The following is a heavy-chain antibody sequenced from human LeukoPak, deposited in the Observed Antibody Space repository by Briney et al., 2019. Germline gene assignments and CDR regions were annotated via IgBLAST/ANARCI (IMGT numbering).Heavy chain of an antibody. CDR3: ARATYYYDSSGYYYDYYYGMDV. CDR1: GYTFTSYD. D-gene: IGHD3-22*01. Sequence: GASVKVSCKAPGYTFTSYDINWVRQATGQGLEWMGWMNPNSGNTGYAQKFQGRVTMTRNTSISTAYMELSSLRSEDTAVYYCARATYYYDSSGYYYDYYYGMDVWGQGTTVTVSS. V-gene: IGHV1-8*01. CDR2: MNPNSGNT. J-gene: IGHJ6*02.